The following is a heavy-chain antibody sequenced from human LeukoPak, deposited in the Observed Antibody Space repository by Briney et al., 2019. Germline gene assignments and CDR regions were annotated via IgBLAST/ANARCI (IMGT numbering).Heavy chain of an antibody. V-gene: IGHV3-11*04. CDR1: GFIFSDYY. J-gene: IGHJ6*03. D-gene: IGHD3-22*01. CDR3: ARDYDSTGDERDYYYYMVV. CDR2: ISSSGRTT. Sequence: PGGSLRLSCVASGFIFSDYYMSWFRQAPGKGLEWVSYISSSGRTTYYSDSVKGRFTISRDNAKNSLYLQMNSLRAQDTAVYYCARDYDSTGDERDYYYYMVVWGKGTTVTVSS.